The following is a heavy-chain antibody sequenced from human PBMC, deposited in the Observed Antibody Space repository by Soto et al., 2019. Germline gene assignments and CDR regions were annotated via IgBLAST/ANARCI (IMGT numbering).Heavy chain of an antibody. CDR2: ISSNGGST. D-gene: IGHD6-19*01. V-gene: IGHV3-64*01. CDR1: GFTFSSYA. J-gene: IGHJ3*02. CDR3: ARDGYSSGWWNAFDI. Sequence: EVQLVESGGGLVQPGGSLRLSCAASGFTFSSYAMHWVRQAPGKGLEYVSAISSNGGSTYYANSVKGRFTISRDNSKNTLYLQMGSLRAEDVAVYYCARDGYSSGWWNAFDIWGQGTMVTVSS.